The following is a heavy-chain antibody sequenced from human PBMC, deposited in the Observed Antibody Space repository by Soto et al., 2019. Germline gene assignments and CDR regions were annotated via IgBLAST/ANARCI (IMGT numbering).Heavy chain of an antibody. CDR1: GLTISSNY. CDR2: IYSGGTT. CDR3: ARVKVAPYYMDV. V-gene: IGHV3-66*01. Sequence: QPGGSLRLSCAASGLTISSNYMNWVRQAPAKGLEWVSVIYSGGTTYYADSVKGRFTISRDNSKNTLYLQMNSLRAEDTAVYYCARVKVAPYYMDVWGKGTTVTVSS. J-gene: IGHJ6*03.